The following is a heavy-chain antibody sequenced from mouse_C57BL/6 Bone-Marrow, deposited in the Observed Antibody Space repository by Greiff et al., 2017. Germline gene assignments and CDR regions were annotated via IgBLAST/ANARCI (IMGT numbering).Heavy chain of an antibody. Sequence: QVQLQQPGAELVKPGASVKLSCMASGYTFTSYWMQWVKQRPGQGLEWIGEIDPSDSYTNYNQKFKGKATLTVDTSSSTAYMQLSSLTSEDSAFYYCARGLDYWGQGTTLTVSS. V-gene: IGHV1-50*01. J-gene: IGHJ2*01. CDR3: ARGLDY. CDR1: GYTFTSYW. CDR2: IDPSDSYT.